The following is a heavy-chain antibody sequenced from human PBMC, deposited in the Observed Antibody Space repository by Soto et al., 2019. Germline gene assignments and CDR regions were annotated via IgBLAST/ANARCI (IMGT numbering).Heavy chain of an antibody. J-gene: IGHJ6*03. V-gene: IGHV5-51*01. CDR2: IYPGDSDT. D-gene: IGHD6-13*01. CDR3: ARGGERQLQKPFYYYYYYMDV. Sequence: PGESLKISCKGSGYSFTSYWIGWVRQMPGKGLEWMGIIYPGDSDTRYSPSFQGQVTISADKSISTAYLQWSSLKASDTAMYYCARGGERQLQKPFYYYYYYMDVWGKGTTVTVSS. CDR1: GYSFTSYW.